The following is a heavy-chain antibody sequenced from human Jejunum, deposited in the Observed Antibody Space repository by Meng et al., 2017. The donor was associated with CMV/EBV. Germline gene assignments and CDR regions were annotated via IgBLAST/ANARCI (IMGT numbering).Heavy chain of an antibody. CDR2: ICHSNSVI. CDR3: ARNYSSLDYYYGMDV. CDR1: GFILRRYC. J-gene: IGHJ6*02. V-gene: IGHV3-21*04. D-gene: IGHD4-11*01. Sequence: GFILRRYCVYWFRQAPGKGLEWVSRICHSNSVIDYADFVEGRFIISRDNVKNSLYLQMDSLRAEDTAVYYCARNYSSLDYYYGMDVWGQGTSVTVSS.